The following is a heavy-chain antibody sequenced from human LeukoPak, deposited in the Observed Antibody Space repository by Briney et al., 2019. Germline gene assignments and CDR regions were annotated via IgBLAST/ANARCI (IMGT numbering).Heavy chain of an antibody. CDR3: ARGDLSDLRAFAI. Sequence: RGSLRLSCAASGLTVSNNFMTWVRQAPGKGLQWVSIIYSGGTTYSADSVKGRFTISRDNSKNTVYLQMNSLRAEDTAVYYCARGDLSDLRAFAIWGQRTMVTVSS. CDR2: IYSGGTT. D-gene: IGHD4-17*01. CDR1: GLTVSNNF. J-gene: IGHJ3*02. V-gene: IGHV3-53*01.